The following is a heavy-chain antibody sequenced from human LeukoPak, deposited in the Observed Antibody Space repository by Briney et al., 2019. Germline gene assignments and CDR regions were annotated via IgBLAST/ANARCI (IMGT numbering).Heavy chain of an antibody. J-gene: IGHJ1*01. Sequence: SETLSLTCTVSGGSIYTYYWIWIRQPAGKGLEWIGRIYTSGSTNYNPSLESRVTMSVDTSKNQFSLKVSSVTAADTAVYYCATITVADYFQHWGQGTLVTVSS. CDR1: GGSIYTYY. V-gene: IGHV4-4*07. D-gene: IGHD6-19*01. CDR3: ATITVADYFQH. CDR2: IYTSGST.